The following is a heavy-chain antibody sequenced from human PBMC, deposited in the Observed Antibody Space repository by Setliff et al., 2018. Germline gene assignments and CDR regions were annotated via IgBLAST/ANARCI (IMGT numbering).Heavy chain of an antibody. CDR1: GGNFSSYA. V-gene: IGHV1-69*13. D-gene: IGHD1-26*01. Sequence: ASVKVSCKASGGNFSSYAITWVRQAPGQGLEWMGGIIPIFGTAKYAQKFQGRVTITADQSTRTAYMELSSLRSEDTAVYYCAIPSSGNFYFDYWGQGTLVTVSS. CDR3: AIPSSGNFYFDY. J-gene: IGHJ4*02. CDR2: IIPIFGTA.